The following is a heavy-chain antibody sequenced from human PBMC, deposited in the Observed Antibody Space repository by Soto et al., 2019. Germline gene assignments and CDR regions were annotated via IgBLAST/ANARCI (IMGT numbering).Heavy chain of an antibody. CDR2: MYYSGST. D-gene: IGHD5-12*01. CDR3: ARWLGYGPHFDY. V-gene: IGHV4-30-4*01. Sequence: QVQLQESGPGLVKPSQTLSLTCTVSGGSISSGDYYWSWIRQPPGKGLEWLGYMYYSGSTYYNPSLKSRVTITVDTSKNQFSLKLSSVTAADTAVYYCARWLGYGPHFDYWGQGTLVTVSS. CDR1: GGSISSGDYY. J-gene: IGHJ4*02.